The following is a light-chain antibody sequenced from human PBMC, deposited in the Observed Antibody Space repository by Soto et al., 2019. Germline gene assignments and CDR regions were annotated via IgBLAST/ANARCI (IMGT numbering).Light chain of an antibody. V-gene: IGKV3-15*01. CDR1: QSVSSK. CDR3: QQYDIWPSYT. Sequence: EIMLTQSPATLSVSPGERATLSCRASQSVSSKLAWYQQRPGQAPRLLTYDASTRATGHPARFSGSGSGAEFTLTISSLQSEDFAVYYCQQYDIWPSYTFGRGTILEIK. CDR2: DAS. J-gene: IGKJ2*01.